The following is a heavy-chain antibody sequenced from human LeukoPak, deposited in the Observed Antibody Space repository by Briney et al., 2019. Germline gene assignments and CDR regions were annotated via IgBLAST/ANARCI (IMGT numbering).Heavy chain of an antibody. CDR1: GYTFTSYG. J-gene: IGHJ3*02. V-gene: IGHV1-18*01. CDR3: ARDSWSSSWYMASAFDI. CDR2: ISAYNGNT. D-gene: IGHD6-13*01. Sequence: ASVKVSCKASGYTFTSYGISWVRQAPGQGLEWMGWISAYNGNTNYAQKFQGRVTMTRDTSISTAYMELSRLRSDDTAVYYCARDSWSSSWYMASAFDIWGQGTMVTVSS.